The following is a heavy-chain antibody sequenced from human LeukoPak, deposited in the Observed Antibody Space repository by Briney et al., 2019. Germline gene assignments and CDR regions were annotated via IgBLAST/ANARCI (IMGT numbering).Heavy chain of an antibody. D-gene: IGHD5-18*01. CDR2: IGANGGTT. J-gene: IGHJ4*02. CDR1: GFTFSSYA. CDR3: AKDLVGSYGPNLYYFDY. V-gene: IGHV3-23*01. Sequence: GGSLRLSCAASGFTFSSYALSWVHQAPGKGLEWVSAIGANGGTTFYADSVKGRFTISRDNSKNTLYLQMSSLRAEDTAVYYCAKDLVGSYGPNLYYFDYWGQGTLVTVSS.